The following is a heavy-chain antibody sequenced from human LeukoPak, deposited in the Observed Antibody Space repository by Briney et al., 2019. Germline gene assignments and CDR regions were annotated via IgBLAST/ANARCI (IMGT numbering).Heavy chain of an antibody. CDR2: ISSSSDYI. Sequence: GGSLRLSCAASGFTFNSYTMNWVRQAPGKGLEWVSSISSSSDYIYYADSVQGRFTISRDNAKNSLYLQMNSLRAEDTAAYYCARGSSGNYDYWGQGTLVTVSS. V-gene: IGHV3-21*01. D-gene: IGHD3-22*01. J-gene: IGHJ4*02. CDR3: ARGSSGNYDY. CDR1: GFTFNSYT.